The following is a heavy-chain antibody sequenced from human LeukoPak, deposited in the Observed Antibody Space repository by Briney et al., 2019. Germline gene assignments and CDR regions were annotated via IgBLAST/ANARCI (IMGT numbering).Heavy chain of an antibody. V-gene: IGHV3-21*01. D-gene: IGHD5-12*01. J-gene: IGHJ4*02. CDR3: ARGSVGGYNGYLGLN. CDR2: ITRSSDNI. CDR1: GFTFSSYS. Sequence: GGSLRLSCAASGFTFSSYSFNWVRQAPGKGLEWVSFITRSSDNIDYADSVKGRFTISRDNAKNSLYLQMDNLRAEDTAVYYCARGSVGGYNGYLGLNWGQGTLATVSS.